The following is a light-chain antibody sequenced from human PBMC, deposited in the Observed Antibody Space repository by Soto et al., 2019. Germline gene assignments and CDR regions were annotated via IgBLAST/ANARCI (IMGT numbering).Light chain of an antibody. J-gene: IGKJ3*01. CDR1: QSVLYSANNKNY. CDR3: KQYYSTLFT. CDR2: WAS. V-gene: IGKV4-1*01. Sequence: DIVMTQSPDSLAVSLGERATINCKSSQSVLYSANNKNYLAGYQQKPGQPPKLLIYWASTRESGVPDRLSRSGSRTDFNHTIRSLHAEDVAVYHCKQYYSTLFTCGPGTKVDIK.